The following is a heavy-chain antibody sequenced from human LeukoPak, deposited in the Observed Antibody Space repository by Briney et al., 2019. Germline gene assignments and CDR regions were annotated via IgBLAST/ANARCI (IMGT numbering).Heavy chain of an antibody. CDR3: AKSSEMATILTEFDY. CDR2: ISGSGGST. CDR1: GFTFSSYA. J-gene: IGHJ4*02. V-gene: IGHV3-23*01. D-gene: IGHD5-24*01. Sequence: GGSLRLSCAASGFTFSSYAMNWVRQAPGKGLEWVSAISGSGGSTYYADSVKGRFTISRDNSKNALYLQMNSLRAEDTAVYYCAKSSEMATILTEFDYWGQGTLVTVSS.